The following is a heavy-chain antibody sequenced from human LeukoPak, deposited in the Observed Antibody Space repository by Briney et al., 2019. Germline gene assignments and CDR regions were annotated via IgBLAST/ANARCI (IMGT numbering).Heavy chain of an antibody. V-gene: IGHV3-21*01. CDR3: ARDLGYGATEGAFDI. Sequence: GGSLRLSCAASGFTFSSYSMNWVRQAPGKGLEWVSSISSSSSYIYYADSVKGRFTISRDNAKNSLYLQMNSLRAEDTAVYYCARDLGYGATEGAFDIWGQGTMVTVSS. J-gene: IGHJ3*02. CDR2: ISSSSSYI. D-gene: IGHD5-12*01. CDR1: GFTFSSYS.